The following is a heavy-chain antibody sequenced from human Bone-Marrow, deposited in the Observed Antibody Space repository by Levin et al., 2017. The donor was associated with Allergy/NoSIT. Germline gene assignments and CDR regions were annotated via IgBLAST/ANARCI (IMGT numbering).Heavy chain of an antibody. CDR2: LSFDGSKE. J-gene: IGHJ6*02. CDR1: DFSISNFG. Sequence: RSGGSLRLSCAASDFSISNFGIHWVRQAPGKGLEWVASLSFDGSKEYYGDSVKGRFTISRDKPKNTLDLQMNSLTAEDTAVYYCGTLPGYFWNEDYEFHPLDVWGQGTTVIVSS. V-gene: IGHV3-30*03. CDR3: GTLPGYFWNEDYEFHPLDV. D-gene: IGHD1-1*01.